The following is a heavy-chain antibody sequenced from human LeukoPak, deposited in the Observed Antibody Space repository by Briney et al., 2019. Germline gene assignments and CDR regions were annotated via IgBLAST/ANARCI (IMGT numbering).Heavy chain of an antibody. D-gene: IGHD6-13*01. J-gene: IGHJ6*03. V-gene: IGHV3-21*01. CDR3: ARVGGQQLVGKDYYMDV. CDR2: ISSSSSYI. Sequence: GGSLRLSCAASGFTFSSYSMNWVRQAPGKGLEWVSSISSSSSYIYYADSVKGRFTISRDNAKNSLYLQMNSLRAEDTAVYYCARVGGQQLVGKDYYMDVWGKGTTVTVSS. CDR1: GFTFSSYS.